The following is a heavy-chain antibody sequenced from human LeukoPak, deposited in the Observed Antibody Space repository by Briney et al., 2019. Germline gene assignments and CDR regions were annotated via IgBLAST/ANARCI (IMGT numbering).Heavy chain of an antibody. CDR2: IRSKAYGGTT. V-gene: IGHV3-49*04. CDR1: GFTFGDYG. Sequence: GGSLRLSCTTSGFTFGDYGMSWVRQAPGKGLEWVGFIRSKAYGGTTENAASVKGRFTISGDDSKSIAYLQMNSLKTEDTAVYYCTGSFGELTFFDYWGLGTLVTVSS. J-gene: IGHJ4*02. CDR3: TGSFGELTFFDY. D-gene: IGHD3-10*01.